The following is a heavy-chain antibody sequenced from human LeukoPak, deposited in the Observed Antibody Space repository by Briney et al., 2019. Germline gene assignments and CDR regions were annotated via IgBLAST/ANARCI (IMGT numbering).Heavy chain of an antibody. J-gene: IGHJ5*02. CDR3: ARHEYSGSYYGLSWFDP. V-gene: IGHV4-61*02. Sequence: SETLSLTCTVSGGSVTSGNYYWNWIRQPAGKGLEWIGRIYTNGGASYNPSLKSRVTISVDTSKNQLSLKLSSLTAADTAVYYCARHEYSGSYYGLSWFDPWGQGTLVTVSS. CDR1: GGSVTSGNYY. CDR2: IYTNGGA. D-gene: IGHD1-26*01.